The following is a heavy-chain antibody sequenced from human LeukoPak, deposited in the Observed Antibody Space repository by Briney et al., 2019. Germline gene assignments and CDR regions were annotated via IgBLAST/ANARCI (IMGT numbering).Heavy chain of an antibody. D-gene: IGHD3-10*01. V-gene: IGHV4-38-2*02. CDR2: IYHSGST. Sequence: SETLSLTCTVSGYSISSGYYWGWIRQPPGKGLEWIGSIYHSGSTYYNPSLKSRVTISVDTSKNQFSLKLSSVTAADTAVYYCARLIGGDRYMDVWGKGTTVTVSS. CDR3: ARLIGGDRYMDV. J-gene: IGHJ6*03. CDR1: GYSISSGYY.